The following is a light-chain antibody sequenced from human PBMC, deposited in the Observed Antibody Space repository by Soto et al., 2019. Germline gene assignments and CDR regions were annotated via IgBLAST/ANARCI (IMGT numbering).Light chain of an antibody. CDR2: GAS. CDR1: QSVSSN. CDR3: QQYHNWWT. V-gene: IGKV3-15*01. J-gene: IGKJ1*01. Sequence: EIVLTQSPATLSLSPGERATLSCRASQSVSSNLVWYQQKPGQAPRLLIYGASTRVTGIPARFSGSGSGTEFTLTISSLHSEDFAVYYCQQYHNWWTFGQGTKVEIK.